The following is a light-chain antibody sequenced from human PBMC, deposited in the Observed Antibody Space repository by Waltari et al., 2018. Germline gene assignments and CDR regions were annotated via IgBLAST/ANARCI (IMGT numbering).Light chain of an antibody. V-gene: IGKV1-6*01. CDR1: QGIRNN. CDR2: AAS. J-gene: IGKJ1*01. Sequence: AIQMTQSPSSLSASVGDRVTITCRASQGIRNNLGWYQQKPGKAPKLLITAASPFQSGVPSRFSGSGSGTEFTLTISSLQPEDFATYYCLQDYIYPWTFGQGTKVEIQ. CDR3: LQDYIYPWT.